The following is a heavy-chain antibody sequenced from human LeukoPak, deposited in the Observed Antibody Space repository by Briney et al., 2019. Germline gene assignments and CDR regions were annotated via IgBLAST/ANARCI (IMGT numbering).Heavy chain of an antibody. Sequence: GGSLSLSCAASGVPLSSDYMSWVRPAPGKGLEWVSVIYRDGNTYYADSVKGRFTISRHNSKNTLFLQMDSLRTEDTAIYYCANRMTFGGQGTLVTVSS. V-gene: IGHV3-53*04. J-gene: IGHJ4*02. D-gene: IGHD2/OR15-2a*01. CDR3: ANRMTF. CDR2: IYRDGNT. CDR1: GVPLSSDY.